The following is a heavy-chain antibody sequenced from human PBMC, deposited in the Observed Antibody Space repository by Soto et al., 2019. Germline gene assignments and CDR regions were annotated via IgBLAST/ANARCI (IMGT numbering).Heavy chain of an antibody. CDR2: IFHSGST. D-gene: IGHD4-17*01. Sequence: QVQLQESGPGLVKPSETLSLTCTVSGGSISGGIYYWSWVRQSPGKSLEWIGYIFHSGSTFYNPSLGSRVTISVDTSKNQFSLRLSSVTAADTAVYYCAREIIPLTTDWYFDLWGRGTLVTVSS. V-gene: IGHV4-30-4*01. CDR3: AREIIPLTTDWYFDL. CDR1: GGSISGGIYY. J-gene: IGHJ2*01.